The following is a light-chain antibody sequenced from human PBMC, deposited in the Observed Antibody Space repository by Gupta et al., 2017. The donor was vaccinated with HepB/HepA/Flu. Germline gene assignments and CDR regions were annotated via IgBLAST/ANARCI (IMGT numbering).Light chain of an antibody. CDR3: SSFIYTPTLVV. V-gene: IGLV2-14*03. CDR2: DVS. CDR1: SSDFGDFNH. Sequence: QSSLIHSASVSDSPVQSNTLSCTGISSDFGDFNHVSWYQQHPVKAPKLLISDVSNRPSGVSSRFSGSKSGNTASLTISGLQAEDETDYYCSSFIYTPTLVVFGGGTKLTVL. J-gene: IGLJ2*01.